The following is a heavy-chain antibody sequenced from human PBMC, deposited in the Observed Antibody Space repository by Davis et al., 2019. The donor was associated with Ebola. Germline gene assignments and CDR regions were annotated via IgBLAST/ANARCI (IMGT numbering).Heavy chain of an antibody. V-gene: IGHV1-2*06. CDR3: ARGHTYGRWDDWFDP. CDR2: INPNFGGK. Sequence: ASVKVSCKASGYSFAAHYIHWVRQAPGQGLEWMGRINPNFGGKIYAQKFQDRVTLTIDTSINTAYMELDSLIFDDTAVYYCARGHTYGRWDDWFDPWGQGTLVTVSS. CDR1: GYSFAAHY. J-gene: IGHJ5*02. D-gene: IGHD4-17*01.